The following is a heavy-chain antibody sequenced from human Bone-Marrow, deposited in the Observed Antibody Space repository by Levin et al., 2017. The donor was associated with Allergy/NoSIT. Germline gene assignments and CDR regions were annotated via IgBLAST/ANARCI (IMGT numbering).Heavy chain of an antibody. Sequence: PGESLKISCAASGFTFSTYAMNWVRQAPGKGLEWVSSISGYGENTYYADSVKGRFTISRDNSKNTLFLHMSSLRADDTAIYYCAKDPVAAGVFDYWGQGTMVTVSS. CDR1: GFTFSTYA. CDR3: AKDPVAAGVFDY. V-gene: IGHV3-23*01. D-gene: IGHD6-13*01. CDR2: ISGYGENT. J-gene: IGHJ4*02.